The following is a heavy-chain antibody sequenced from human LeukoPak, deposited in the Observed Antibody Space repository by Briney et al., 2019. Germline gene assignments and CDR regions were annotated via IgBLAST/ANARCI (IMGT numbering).Heavy chain of an antibody. CDR1: GFTFSSYA. J-gene: IGHJ4*02. CDR2: ISYDGSNK. CDR3: AKTGSSSWGYFDY. Sequence: RPGGSLRLSCAASGFTFSSYAMHWVRQAPGKGLEWVAVISYDGSNKYYADSVKGRFTISRDNSKNTLYLQMNSLRAEDTAVYYCAKTGSSSWGYFDYWGQGTLVTVSS. D-gene: IGHD6-13*01. V-gene: IGHV3-30-3*02.